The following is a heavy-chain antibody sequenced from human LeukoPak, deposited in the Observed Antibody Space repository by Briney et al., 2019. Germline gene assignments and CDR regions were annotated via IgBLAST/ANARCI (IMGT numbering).Heavy chain of an antibody. CDR2: IKSRTDGETT. CDR3: TTVHGAGPVNFDY. J-gene: IGHJ4*02. V-gene: IGHV3-15*01. CDR1: GFTFSSVW. D-gene: IGHD3-16*01. Sequence: GGSLRLSCTASGFTFSSVWMTWVRQAPEKGLEWVGRIKSRTDGETTDYAAPVKGRFSISRDDSENTLYLQMNSLKNEDTAVYFCTTVHGAGPVNFDYWGQGSLVTVSS.